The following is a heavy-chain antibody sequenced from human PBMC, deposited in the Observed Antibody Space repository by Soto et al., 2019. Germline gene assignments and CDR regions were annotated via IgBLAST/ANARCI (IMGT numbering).Heavy chain of an antibody. CDR3: AKRDSGSGRSPPLINY. CDR2: VGGGGDNI. CDR1: GFTFSSYS. Sequence: QLLESGGGLVQPGGSLRLSCAASGFTFSSYSMNWVRQAPGKGLQWVATVGGGGDNIFYADSVKGRFTISRDDSPNLVFLQINSLRPEDTAVYFCAKRDSGSGRSPPLINYWGQGALGTGSS. V-gene: IGHV3-23*01. J-gene: IGHJ4*02. D-gene: IGHD3-10*01.